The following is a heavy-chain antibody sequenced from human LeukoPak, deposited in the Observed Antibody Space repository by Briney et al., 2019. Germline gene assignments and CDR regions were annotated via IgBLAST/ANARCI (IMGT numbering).Heavy chain of an antibody. J-gene: IGHJ4*02. CDR2: IYTSGST. Sequence: PSQTLSLTCTVSGGSISSGSYYWGWIRQPAGKGLEWIGRIYTSGSTNYNPSLKSRVTISVDTSKNQFSLKLSSVTAADTAVYYCARAKSPGKLWFGELPLFPLDYWGQGTLVTVSS. CDR1: GGSISSGSYY. D-gene: IGHD3-10*01. CDR3: ARAKSPGKLWFGELPLFPLDY. V-gene: IGHV4-61*02.